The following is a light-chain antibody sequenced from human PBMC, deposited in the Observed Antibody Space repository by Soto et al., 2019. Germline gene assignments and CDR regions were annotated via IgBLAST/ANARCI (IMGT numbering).Light chain of an antibody. CDR1: QGIRNF. V-gene: IGKV1-27*01. Sequence: DIQMTQSPTSLSASVGDRVTITCRASQGIRNFVAWYQQKPGKAPKLLIYAASTLQSGVPSRFSGSGSGTDFTLTINCLQLEDVATYSCKKYSSVPVFGPGTKVEIK. CDR2: AAS. J-gene: IGKJ3*01. CDR3: KKYSSVPV.